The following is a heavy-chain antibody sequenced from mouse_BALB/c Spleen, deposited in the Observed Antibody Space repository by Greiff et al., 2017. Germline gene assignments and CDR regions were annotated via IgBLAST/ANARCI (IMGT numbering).Heavy chain of an antibody. CDR3: ASHDGYYGGDY. Sequence: EVQVVESGGGLVQPGGSRKLSCAASGFTFSSFGMHWVRQAPEKGLEWVAYISSGSSTIYYADTVKGRFTISRDNPKNTLFLQMTSLRSEDTAMYYCASHDGYYGGDYWGQGTSVTVSS. V-gene: IGHV5-17*02. D-gene: IGHD2-3*01. CDR1: GFTFSSFG. CDR2: ISSGSSTI. J-gene: IGHJ4*01.